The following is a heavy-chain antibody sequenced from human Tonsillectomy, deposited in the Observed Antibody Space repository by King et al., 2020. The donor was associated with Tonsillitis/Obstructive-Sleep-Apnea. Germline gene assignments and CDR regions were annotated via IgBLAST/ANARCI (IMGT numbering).Heavy chain of an antibody. CDR3: ARSGGSGHYYGGRFDY. Sequence: VQLQESGPGLVKPSETLSLTCTVSGGSISSYYWSWIRQPPGKGLEWIGYIYYSGSTNYNPSLKSRVTISVDTSKNQFSLKLSSVTAADTAVYYCARSGGSGHYYGGRFDYWGQGTLVTVSS. CDR2: IYYSGST. V-gene: IGHV4-59*01. D-gene: IGHD3-22*01. CDR1: GGSISSYY. J-gene: IGHJ4*02.